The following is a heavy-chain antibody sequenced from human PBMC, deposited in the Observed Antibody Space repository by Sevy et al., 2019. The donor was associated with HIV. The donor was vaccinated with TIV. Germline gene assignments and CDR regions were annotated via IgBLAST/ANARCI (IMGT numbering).Heavy chain of an antibody. CDR1: GGTFSSYA. D-gene: IGHD3-22*01. V-gene: IGHV1-69*13. CDR3: AREGGYYDSSGYYYVGSNFDY. J-gene: IGHJ4*02. CDR2: IIPILGTA. Sequence: ASVKVSCKASGGTFSSYAISWVRQAPGQGLEWMGGIIPILGTANYAQKFQGRVTITADESTSTAYMELSSLRSEDTAVYYCAREGGYYDSSGYYYVGSNFDYWGQGTLVTVSS.